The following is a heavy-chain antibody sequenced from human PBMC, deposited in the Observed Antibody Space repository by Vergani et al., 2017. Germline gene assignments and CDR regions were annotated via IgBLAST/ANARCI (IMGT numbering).Heavy chain of an antibody. Sequence: EVQLVESGGGLVKPGGSLRLSCAASGFTFSNAWMSWVRQAPGTGLEWVGRIKSKTDGGTTDYAAPVKGRFTISRGDSKNTLYLQVNSLKTEDTAVYYCTTVVLGYCSSTSCSDYYYYGMDVWGQGTTVTVS. V-gene: IGHV3-15*01. CDR3: TTVVLGYCSSTSCSDYYYYGMDV. CDR1: GFTFSNAW. J-gene: IGHJ6*02. D-gene: IGHD2-2*01. CDR2: IKSKTDGGTT.